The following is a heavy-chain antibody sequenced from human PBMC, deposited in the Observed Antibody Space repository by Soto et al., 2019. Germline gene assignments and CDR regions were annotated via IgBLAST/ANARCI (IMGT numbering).Heavy chain of an antibody. J-gene: IGHJ6*02. Sequence: SETLSLTCTVSGGSIIHSYWSWIRQPPGKGLEWIAYVSYSGSTNYNPSLKSRVTISLGTSKNQFSLKLSSVTAADTAVYYCARGSSIAGLYYGMDVWGQGTTFTVSS. V-gene: IGHV4-59*12. D-gene: IGHD6-6*01. CDR3: ARGSSIAGLYYGMDV. CDR1: GGSIIHSY. CDR2: VSYSGST.